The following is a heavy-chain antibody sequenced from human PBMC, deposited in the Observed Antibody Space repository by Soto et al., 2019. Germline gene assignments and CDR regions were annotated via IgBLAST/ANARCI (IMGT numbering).Heavy chain of an antibody. CDR3: ARDAVYSDILTGSPRGHGMDA. V-gene: IGHV3-53*02. CDR2: IYSGGST. J-gene: IGHJ6*02. CDR1: GFSVSYNS. Sequence: EVQLVETGGGLIQPGGSLRLSCEVTGFSVSYNSMTWVRQAPGEGLEWVSVIYSGGSTYYADSVKGRFTISRDASKKIVYLQLNSLRPEDTAVYYCARDAVYSDILTGSPRGHGMDAWGQGTTVTVSS. D-gene: IGHD3-9*01.